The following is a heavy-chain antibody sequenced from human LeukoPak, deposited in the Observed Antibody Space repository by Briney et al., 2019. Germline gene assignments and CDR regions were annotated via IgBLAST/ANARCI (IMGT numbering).Heavy chain of an antibody. CDR2: TIGTT. D-gene: IGHD3-3*01. J-gene: IGHJ3*02. Sequence: TIGTTNYNPSLKSRVTMSVDTSKNQFSLKLSSVTAADTAVYYCAGRGRFLEWYNDAFDIWGQGTMVTVSS. V-gene: IGHV4-4*07. CDR3: AGRGRFLEWYNDAFDI.